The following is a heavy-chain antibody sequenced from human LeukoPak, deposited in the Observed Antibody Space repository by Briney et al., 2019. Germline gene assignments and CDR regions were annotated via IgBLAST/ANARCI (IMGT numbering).Heavy chain of an antibody. Sequence: GTSLRLSCAASGLTFKNYGMHWVRQAPGKGLEWVAVIWYDGSNKYYADSVKGRFTISRDNSKNTLYLQMNSLRAEDTAVYYCASTSGWYEPIDYWGQGTLVTVSS. V-gene: IGHV3-33*01. CDR1: GLTFKNYG. D-gene: IGHD6-19*01. J-gene: IGHJ4*02. CDR2: IWYDGSNK. CDR3: ASTSGWYEPIDY.